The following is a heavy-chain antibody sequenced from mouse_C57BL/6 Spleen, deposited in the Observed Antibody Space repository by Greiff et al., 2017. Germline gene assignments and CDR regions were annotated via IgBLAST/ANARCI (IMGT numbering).Heavy chain of an antibody. Sequence: QVQLQQSGAELVKPGASVKISCKASGYTFTDYYINWVKQRPGQGLEWIGKIGPGSGSTYYNEKFKGKATLTADKSSSTAYMQLSSLTSEDSAVYFCARFGDYSNSYYAMGYWGQGTSVTVSS. D-gene: IGHD2-5*01. J-gene: IGHJ4*01. CDR2: IGPGSGST. CDR1: GYTFTDYY. CDR3: ARFGDYSNSYYAMGY. V-gene: IGHV1-77*01.